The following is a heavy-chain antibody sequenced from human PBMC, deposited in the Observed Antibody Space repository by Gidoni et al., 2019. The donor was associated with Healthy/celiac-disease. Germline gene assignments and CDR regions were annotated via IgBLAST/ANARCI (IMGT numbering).Heavy chain of an antibody. D-gene: IGHD3-3*01. J-gene: IGHJ2*01. CDR3: AREGNYDFWSGYYLAVRSWYFDL. CDR2: IWYDGSNK. Sequence: QVPLVESGGGVVQPGRSLRLSCAASGFTFSSYGLPLVRQAPGKGLGWVAVIWYDGSNKAYADSWKGRFTISRDNSKNTLYLQMNSLRAEDTAVYYCAREGNYDFWSGYYLAVRSWYFDLWGRGTLVTVSS. CDR1: GFTFSSYG. V-gene: IGHV3-33*01.